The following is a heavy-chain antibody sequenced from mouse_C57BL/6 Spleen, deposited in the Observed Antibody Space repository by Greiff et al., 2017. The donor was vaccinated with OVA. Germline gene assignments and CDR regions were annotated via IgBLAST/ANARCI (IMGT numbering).Heavy chain of an antibody. D-gene: IGHD2-4*01. CDR1: GYTFTDYY. V-gene: IGHV1-76*01. J-gene: IGHJ3*01. CDR2: IYPGSGNT. Sequence: VMLVESGAELVRPGASVKLSCKASGYTFTDYYINWVKQRPGQGLEWIARIYPGSGNTYYNEKFKGKATLTAEKSSSTAYMQLSSLTSEDSAVYFCARREGDYDYDGFAYWGQGTLVTVSA. CDR3: ARREGDYDYDGFAY.